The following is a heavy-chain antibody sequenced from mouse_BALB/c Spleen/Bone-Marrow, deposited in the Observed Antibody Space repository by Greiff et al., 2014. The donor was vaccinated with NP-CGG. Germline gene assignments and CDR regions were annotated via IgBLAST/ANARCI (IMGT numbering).Heavy chain of an antibody. CDR2: ISTYYGDA. CDR1: GYTFTDYA. V-gene: IGHV1S137*01. Sequence: VQLQQSGAELVRPGVSVKISCKGSGYTFTDYAMHWVKQSNAKSLEWIGVISTYYGDASYNQKFKGKATMTVDKSSSTAYMELARLTSEDSAIYYCAREGPWFAYWGQGTLVTVSA. J-gene: IGHJ3*01. CDR3: AREGPWFAY.